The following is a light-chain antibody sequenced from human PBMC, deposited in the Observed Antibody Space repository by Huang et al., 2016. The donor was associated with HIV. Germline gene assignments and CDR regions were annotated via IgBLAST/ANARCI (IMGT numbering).Light chain of an antibody. Sequence: DIQMTQFPFTLSASIGDRVTITCRASESISTWLSWYQQKPGKAPKLLIYKATSLESGVPPRFSGSGSGTEFTLTINNLQPDDFATYCCQQYSSYSVTFGHGTKLEIK. V-gene: IGKV1-5*03. CDR2: KAT. CDR1: ESISTW. CDR3: QQYSSYSVT. J-gene: IGKJ2*01.